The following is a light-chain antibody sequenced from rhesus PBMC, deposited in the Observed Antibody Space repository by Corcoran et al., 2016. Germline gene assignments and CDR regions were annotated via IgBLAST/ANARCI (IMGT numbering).Light chain of an antibody. V-gene: IGKV1-94*01. Sequence: DIQMTQSPSSLSASVGDRVTVTCRASQGINKELSWYQQRPGKAPTLLIYAASRLQTGVSSRFSCSGAGTDYTLTISRLQPEDIATYYCLQDYTTPWTFGQGTKVEIK. CDR1: QGINKE. CDR2: AAS. CDR3: LQDYTTPWT. J-gene: IGKJ1*01.